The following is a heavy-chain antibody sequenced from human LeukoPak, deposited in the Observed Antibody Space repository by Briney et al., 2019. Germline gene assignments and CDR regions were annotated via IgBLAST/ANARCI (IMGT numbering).Heavy chain of an antibody. Sequence: SDTLSLTCAVYGGSFSDYYWTWIRQAPGKGLEWIGEINRGDYNPSPKSRVTISVDTSKNQFSLKLTSVTAADTGVYYCARGSSHFDKWGQGTLVTVSS. V-gene: IGHV4-34*01. CDR3: ARGSSHFDK. J-gene: IGHJ4*02. CDR2: INRG. CDR1: GGSFSDYY.